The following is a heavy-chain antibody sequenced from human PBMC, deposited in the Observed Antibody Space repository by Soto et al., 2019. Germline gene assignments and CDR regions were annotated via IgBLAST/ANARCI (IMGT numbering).Heavy chain of an antibody. CDR1: GLTFSSYS. D-gene: IGHD6-19*01. CDR3: ASLVQAGLDY. Sequence: EVQLVESGGGLVQPGGSLRLSCAASGLTFSSYSMNWVRQAPGKGLEWVSYISSSSSTIYYADSVKGRFTISRDKAKKSLYLQMNSLRDEDTAVYYCASLVQAGLDYWGQGTLVTVSS. CDR2: ISSSSSTI. V-gene: IGHV3-48*02. J-gene: IGHJ4*02.